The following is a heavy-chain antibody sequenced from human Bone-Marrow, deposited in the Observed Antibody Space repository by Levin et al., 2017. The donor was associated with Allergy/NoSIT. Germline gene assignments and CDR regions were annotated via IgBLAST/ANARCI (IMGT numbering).Heavy chain of an antibody. CDR3: TRDRGFFYENPDYA. Sequence: GESLKISCTASGFTFSNYWMHWVRQVPGKGLVWVSRINNDGSSQVYADSVKGRFTISRDDAKNTLYLQMTSLRADYTAVYYCTRDRGFFYENPDYAWGQGTLVTVSS. D-gene: IGHD2/OR15-2a*01. V-gene: IGHV3-74*01. CDR2: INNDGSSQ. J-gene: IGHJ5*02. CDR1: GFTFSNYW.